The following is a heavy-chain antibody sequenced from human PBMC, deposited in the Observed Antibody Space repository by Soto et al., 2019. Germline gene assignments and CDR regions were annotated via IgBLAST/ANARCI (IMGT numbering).Heavy chain of an antibody. CDR2: ISAYNGNT. D-gene: IGHD2-15*01. Sequence: ASVKVSCKASGYTFTSYGISWVRQAPGQGLEWMGWISAYNGNTNYAQKLQGRVTMTTDTSTSTAYMELRSLRSDDTAVYYCARGYCSGGSCYIDYYYGMDVWGQGTMVTVSS. CDR1: GYTFTSYG. J-gene: IGHJ6*02. CDR3: ARGYCSGGSCYIDYYYGMDV. V-gene: IGHV1-18*01.